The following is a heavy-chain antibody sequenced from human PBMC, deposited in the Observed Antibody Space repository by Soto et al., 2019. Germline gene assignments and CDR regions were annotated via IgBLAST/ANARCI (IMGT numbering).Heavy chain of an antibody. D-gene: IGHD3-16*01. V-gene: IGHV4-59*01. CDR3: GGGGGVAFDI. Sequence: QVQLQESGPGLVKPSETLSLTCTVSGGSISSYYWSWIRQPPGKGLQWIGYIYYSGSTNYNPSLKGRLTIAVNTAKNQFFLKLSSVTAGDTAVFYCGGGGGVAFDIWGQGTMVTVSS. CDR1: GGSISSYY. J-gene: IGHJ3*02. CDR2: IYYSGST.